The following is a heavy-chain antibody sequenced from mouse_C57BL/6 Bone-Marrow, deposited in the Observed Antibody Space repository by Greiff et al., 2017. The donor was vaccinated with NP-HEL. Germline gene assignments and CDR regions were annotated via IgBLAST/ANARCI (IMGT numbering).Heavy chain of an antibody. J-gene: IGHJ3*01. CDR1: GYTFTSYW. CDR2: IDPSDSYT. CDR3: AREKGAWFAY. V-gene: IGHV1-69*01. Sequence: QVQLQQPGAELVMPGASVKLSCKASGYTFTSYWMHWVKQRHGQGLEWIGEIDPSDSYTNYNQKFKGKSTLTVDKSSSTAYMQLSSLTSEDSAVYYCAREKGAWFAYWGQGTLVTVSA.